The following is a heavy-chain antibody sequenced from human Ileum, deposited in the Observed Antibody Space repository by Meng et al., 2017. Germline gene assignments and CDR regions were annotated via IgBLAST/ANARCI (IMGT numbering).Heavy chain of an antibody. CDR2: INHDESEK. D-gene: IGHD5-24*01. Sequence: GESLKISCAASGFTFSLYWMSWVRQAPGKGLERVANINHDESEKYYLDSVKGRFTISRDNAKNSVYLQMNSLRDEDTAVYYCARTLMQIGHGYTDNYFDYWGQGTLVTVSS. CDR3: ARTLMQIGHGYTDNYFDY. J-gene: IGHJ4*02. V-gene: IGHV3-7*01. CDR1: GFTFSLYW.